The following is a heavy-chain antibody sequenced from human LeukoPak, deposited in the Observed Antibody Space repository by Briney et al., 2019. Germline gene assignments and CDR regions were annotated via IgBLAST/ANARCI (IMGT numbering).Heavy chain of an antibody. CDR3: ARQDHYGSGTHMDV. CDR2: ISGRDDST. CDR1: GFTFSSYA. V-gene: IGHV3-23*01. D-gene: IGHD3-10*01. Sequence: GGSLRLSCAASGFTFSSYAMSWVRQAPGKGLEWVSTISGRDDSTYYADSVKGRFTISRDNSKNTLYLQVNSLRAEDTAVYYCARQDHYGSGTHMDVWGKGTTVTISS. J-gene: IGHJ6*03.